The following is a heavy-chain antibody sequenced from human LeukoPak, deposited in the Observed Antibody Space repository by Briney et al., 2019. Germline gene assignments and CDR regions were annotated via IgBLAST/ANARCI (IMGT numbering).Heavy chain of an antibody. CDR1: GGSINSDY. J-gene: IGHJ4*02. CDR3: ARFSWYIDY. V-gene: IGHV4-59*01. Sequence: PSETLSLTCTVSGGSINSDYWSWIRQPPGKGLEWIGYIYCTGSTKYIPSLNSRVTMSIDTSKNQFSLKLSSVTAADTAVYYCARFSWYIDYWGQGTLVTVSS. CDR2: IYCTGST.